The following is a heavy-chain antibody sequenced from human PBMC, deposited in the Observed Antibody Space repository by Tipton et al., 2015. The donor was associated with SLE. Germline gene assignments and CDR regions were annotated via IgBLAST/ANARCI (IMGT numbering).Heavy chain of an antibody. CDR2: INHSGST. CDR1: GGSFSGYY. V-gene: IGHV4-34*01. J-gene: IGHJ5*02. Sequence: AGLVKPSETLSLTCAVYGGSFSGYYWSWIRQPPGKGLEWIGEINHSGSTNYNPSLKSRVTISVDTSKNQFSLKLSSVTAADTAVYYCARGLDSGYYGSGSYFSWGQGTLVTVSS. D-gene: IGHD3-10*01. CDR3: ARGLDSGYYGSGSYFS.